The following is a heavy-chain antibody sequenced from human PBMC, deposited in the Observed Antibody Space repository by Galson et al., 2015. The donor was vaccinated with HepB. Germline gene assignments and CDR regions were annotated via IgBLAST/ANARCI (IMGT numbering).Heavy chain of an antibody. CDR2: ISSRTNYR. CDR1: GFTFSTYS. CDR3: ARDWRPGGGEVVVLALFDY. J-gene: IGHJ4*02. V-gene: IGHV3-21*01. Sequence: SLRLSCAVSGFTFSTYSMGWVRQAPGKGLEWVSSISSRTNYRYYADSVRGRFTISRDNAKNSLYLQINSLRAEDTATYYCARDWRPGGGEVVVLALFDYWGQGTLVTVSS. D-gene: IGHD2-15*01.